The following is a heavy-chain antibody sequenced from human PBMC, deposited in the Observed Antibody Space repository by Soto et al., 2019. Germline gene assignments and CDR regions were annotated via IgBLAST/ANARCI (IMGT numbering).Heavy chain of an antibody. CDR2: TYYRSKWYN. J-gene: IGHJ5*01. CDR1: GDSVSSNSAA. Sequence: PSQTLSLTCAISGDSVSSNSAAWNWIRQSPSRGLEWLGRTYYRSKWYNDYAVSVKSRITINPDTSKNQFSLQLNSVTPEDTAVYYCARGLGPKEQWLLTPNWFDSWGQGTLVTVSS. V-gene: IGHV6-1*01. CDR3: ARGLGPKEQWLLTPNWFDS. D-gene: IGHD6-19*01.